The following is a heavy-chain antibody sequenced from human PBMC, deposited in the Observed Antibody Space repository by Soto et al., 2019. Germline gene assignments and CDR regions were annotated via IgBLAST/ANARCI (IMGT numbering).Heavy chain of an antibody. CDR1: GGSVSSGSYY. D-gene: IGHD3-22*01. J-gene: IGHJ4*02. V-gene: IGHV4-61*01. CDR3: AREGYDSSGYYLDY. Sequence: PSETLSLTCTVSGGSVSSGSYYWSWIRQPPGKGLEWIGYIYYSGSTNYNPSLKSRVTISVDTSKNQFSLKLSSVTAADTAVYYCAREGYDSSGYYLDYWGQGTLVTVSS. CDR2: IYYSGST.